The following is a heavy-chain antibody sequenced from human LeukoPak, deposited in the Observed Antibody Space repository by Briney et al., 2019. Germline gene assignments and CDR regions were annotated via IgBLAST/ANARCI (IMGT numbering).Heavy chain of an antibody. Sequence: GESLKISCKGSGYSFTSYWIGWVRQMPGKGLEWMGIIYPGDSDTRYSPSFQGQVTISADKSISTAYLQWSSLKASDTAMYYCARQGIDSSGYRPTQDDAFDIWGQGTMVTVSS. V-gene: IGHV5-51*01. CDR1: GYSFTSYW. J-gene: IGHJ3*02. CDR3: ARQGIDSSGYRPTQDDAFDI. D-gene: IGHD3-22*01. CDR2: IYPGDSDT.